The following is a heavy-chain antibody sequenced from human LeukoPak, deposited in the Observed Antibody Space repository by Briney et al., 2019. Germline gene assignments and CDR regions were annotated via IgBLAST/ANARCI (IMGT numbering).Heavy chain of an antibody. CDR1: GGTFSSYA. Sequence: ASVKVSCKASGGTFSSYASSWVRQAPGQGLEWMGGIIPIFGTANYAQKFQGRVTITADESTSTAYMELSSLRSEDTAVYYCARGHRLGEPWDAFDIWGQGTMVTVSS. D-gene: IGHD3-16*01. J-gene: IGHJ3*02. CDR2: IIPIFGTA. V-gene: IGHV1-69*13. CDR3: ARGHRLGEPWDAFDI.